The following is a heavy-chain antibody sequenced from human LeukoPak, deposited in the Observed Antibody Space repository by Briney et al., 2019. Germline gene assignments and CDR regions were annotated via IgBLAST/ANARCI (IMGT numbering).Heavy chain of an antibody. CDR1: GGSISSYY. V-gene: IGHV4-59*01. CDR2: IYYSGST. Sequence: SETLSLTCTVSGGSISSYYWSWIRQPPGKGLEWIGYIYYSGSTNYNLSLKSRVTISVDTSKNQFSLKLSSVTAADTAVYYCARELGSYYFDYWGQGTLVTVSS. J-gene: IGHJ4*02. CDR3: ARELGSYYFDY. D-gene: IGHD1-26*01.